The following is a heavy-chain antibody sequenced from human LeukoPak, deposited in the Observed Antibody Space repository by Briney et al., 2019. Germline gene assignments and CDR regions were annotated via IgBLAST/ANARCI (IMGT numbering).Heavy chain of an antibody. Sequence: SGGSLRLSCAASGFTFSSYAMSWVRQAPGKGLEGVSAISGSGGSTYYADSVKGRFTISRDNSKNTLYLQMNSLRAEDTAVYYCAKKPEWYDSGRTYLDYWGQGTLVTVSS. J-gene: IGHJ4*02. D-gene: IGHD3-10*01. V-gene: IGHV3-23*01. CDR1: GFTFSSYA. CDR3: AKKPEWYDSGRTYLDY. CDR2: ISGSGGST.